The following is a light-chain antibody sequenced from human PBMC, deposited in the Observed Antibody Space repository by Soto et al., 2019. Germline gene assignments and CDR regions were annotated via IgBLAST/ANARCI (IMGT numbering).Light chain of an antibody. CDR1: QSVSSSY. CDR3: QQYGSSMWT. V-gene: IGKV3-20*01. CDR2: AAS. Sequence: EIVLTQSPGTLSLSPGERATLSCRASQSVSSSYLAWYQQKPGQAPRPLIYAASSRATGIPERFSGSGSGTDFTLTIRRLEPEDFAVYFCQQYGSSMWTFGQGTKVDIK. J-gene: IGKJ1*01.